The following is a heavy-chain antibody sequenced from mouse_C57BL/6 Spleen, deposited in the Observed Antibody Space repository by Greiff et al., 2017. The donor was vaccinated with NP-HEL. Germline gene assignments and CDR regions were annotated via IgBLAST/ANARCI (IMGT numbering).Heavy chain of an antibody. CDR3: ARHYDYDAMDY. V-gene: IGHV2-6*01. Sequence: VKVVESGPGLVAPSQSLSITCTVSGFSLTSYGVDWVRQSPGKGLEWLGVIWGVGSTNYNSALKSRLSISKDNSKSQVFLKMNSLQTDDTAMYYCARHYDYDAMDYWGQGTSVTVSS. CDR2: IWGVGST. D-gene: IGHD1-1*02. J-gene: IGHJ4*01. CDR1: GFSLTSYG.